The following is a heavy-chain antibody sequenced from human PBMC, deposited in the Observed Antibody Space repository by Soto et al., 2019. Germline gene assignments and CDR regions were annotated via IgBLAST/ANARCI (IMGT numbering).Heavy chain of an antibody. CDR3: ARDRPARYDFWSGYYISYYYYYMDV. CDR2: IWYDGSNK. J-gene: IGHJ6*03. D-gene: IGHD3-3*01. Sequence: QVQLVESGGGVVQPGRSLRLSCAASGFTFSSYGMHWVRQAPGKGLEWVAVIWYDGSNKYYADSVKGRFTISRDNSKNTPYLQMNCLRAEDTAVYYCARDRPARYDFWSGYYISYYYYYMDVWGKGTTVTVSS. V-gene: IGHV3-33*01. CDR1: GFTFSSYG.